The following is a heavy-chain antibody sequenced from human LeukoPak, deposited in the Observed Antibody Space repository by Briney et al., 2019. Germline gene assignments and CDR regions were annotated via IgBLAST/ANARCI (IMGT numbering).Heavy chain of an antibody. CDR3: ARIGYNHYFDY. CDR2: INPNSGGT. Sequence: ASVKVTCKASGYTFTDYYLHWVRQAPGQGLEWLGWINPNSGGTNYAQTFQGRVTMTRDTSITTAYLELSRLRSDDTAVYYCARIGYNHYFDYWGQGTLVTVSS. V-gene: IGHV1-2*02. CDR1: GYTFTDYY. D-gene: IGHD5-24*01. J-gene: IGHJ4*02.